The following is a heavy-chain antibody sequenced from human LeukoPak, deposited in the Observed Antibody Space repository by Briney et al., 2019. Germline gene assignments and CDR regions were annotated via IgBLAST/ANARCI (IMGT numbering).Heavy chain of an antibody. Sequence: GGSLRLSCAASGFTFDDYAMYWLRQRPGKGLEWVSRINLNSDMVGYADSVKGRFTISRDNAKKPLYLQMNSLRVEDTALYYCAKALTVYYDSSGYSSGSSGYYGNDAFDFWGQGTMVSVS. CDR3: AKALTVYYDSSGYSSGSSGYYGNDAFDF. CDR2: INLNSDMV. V-gene: IGHV3-9*01. CDR1: GFTFDDYA. J-gene: IGHJ3*01. D-gene: IGHD3-22*01.